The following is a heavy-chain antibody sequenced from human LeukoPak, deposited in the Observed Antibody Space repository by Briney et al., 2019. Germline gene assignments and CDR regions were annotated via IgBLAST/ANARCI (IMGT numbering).Heavy chain of an antibody. Sequence: SETLSLTCTVSGGSISSYYWSWLRQPAGKGLEWIGRIYSSGNTNYNPSLKSRVTMSVDTSKNQFSLKLSSVTAADTAIYYCARVSGLNNFDSWGQGTLVTVSS. CDR1: GGSISSYY. D-gene: IGHD1/OR15-1a*01. V-gene: IGHV4-4*07. J-gene: IGHJ4*02. CDR2: IYSSGNT. CDR3: ARVSGLNNFDS.